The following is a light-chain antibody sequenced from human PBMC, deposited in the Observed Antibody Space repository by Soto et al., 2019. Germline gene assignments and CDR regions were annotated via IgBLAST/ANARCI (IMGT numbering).Light chain of an antibody. CDR3: QQSYSTPRT. CDR2: AAS. J-gene: IGKJ2*01. Sequence: DVQMTQSPSSLSASVGDRVTITCRASQSISSSLNWYQQKPWTAPNLLIYAASSLQSGVPSRFSGSGSGTDFTLTISSLQPEDFATYYCQQSYSTPRTFGQGNKLEIK. CDR1: QSISSS. V-gene: IGKV1-39*01.